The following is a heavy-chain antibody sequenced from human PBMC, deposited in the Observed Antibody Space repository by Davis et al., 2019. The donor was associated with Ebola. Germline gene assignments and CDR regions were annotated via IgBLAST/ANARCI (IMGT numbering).Heavy chain of an antibody. CDR3: ARQGLRSGGSKNWFDP. V-gene: IGHV5-51*01. J-gene: IGHJ5*02. D-gene: IGHD2-15*01. Sequence: GGSLRLSCKGSGYSFTSYWIGWLRQMPGKGLEWMGIIYPGDSDTRYSPSFQGQVTISADKSISTAYLQWSSLKASDTAMYYCARQGLRSGGSKNWFDPWGQGTLVTVSS. CDR2: IYPGDSDT. CDR1: GYSFTSYW.